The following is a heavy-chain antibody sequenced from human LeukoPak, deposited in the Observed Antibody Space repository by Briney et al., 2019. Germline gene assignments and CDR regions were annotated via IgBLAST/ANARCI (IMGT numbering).Heavy chain of an antibody. Sequence: GGSPRLSCAASGFTLSNYWMNWVRQAPGKGLEWVANIKQDGREKYYVDSVAGRFTISRDNAKNSLYLQMNSLRADDTAVYYCARNRGLDYWGQGTLVTVSS. D-gene: IGHD2/OR15-2a*01. CDR2: IKQDGREK. CDR3: ARNRGLDY. V-gene: IGHV3-7*05. CDR1: GFTLSNYW. J-gene: IGHJ4*02.